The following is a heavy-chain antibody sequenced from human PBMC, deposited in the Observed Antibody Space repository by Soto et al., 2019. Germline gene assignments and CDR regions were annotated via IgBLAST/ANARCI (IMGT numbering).Heavy chain of an antibody. CDR2: INHSGTS. D-gene: IGHD6-19*01. CDR3: ARGMAVTGHYLDF. CDR1: VGSFIGHY. V-gene: IGHV4-34*02. J-gene: IGHJ4*02. Sequence: QVQLQQWGAGLLKPSETLSLTCAVYVGSFIGHYWSWIRQPPGKGLEWIGEINHSGTSNYNPSLKSRVTISVDTSKNQFSLKLSSVTAADTAVYYCARGMAVTGHYLDFWGQGNLVTVSS.